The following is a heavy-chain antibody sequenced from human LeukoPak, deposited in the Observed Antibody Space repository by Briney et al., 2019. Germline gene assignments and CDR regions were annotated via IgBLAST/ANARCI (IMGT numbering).Heavy chain of an antibody. CDR3: ARVTYYYDSSVYGGYYYYMDV. J-gene: IGHJ6*03. V-gene: IGHV4-59*08. D-gene: IGHD3-22*01. CDR1: GESMSGFY. Sequence: SETLSLTCTVPGESMSGFYWNWIRQSPGKGLEWIGYMHYTGSTNYNPSLKSRVTISIDTSKNQFSLKLSSVTASDTAVYYCARVTYYYDSSVYGGYYYYMDVWGKGTTVTVSS. CDR2: MHYTGST.